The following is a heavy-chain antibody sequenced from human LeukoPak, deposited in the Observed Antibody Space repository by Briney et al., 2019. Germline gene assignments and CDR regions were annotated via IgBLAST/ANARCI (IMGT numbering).Heavy chain of an antibody. CDR3: ARFPGYSYGPHFDY. CDR2: IYTSGST. V-gene: IGHV4-61*02. Sequence: PSQTLSLTCTVSGSSISSGSYYWSWIRQPAGKGLEWIGRIYTSGSTNYNPSLKSRVTISVDTSKNQFSLKLSSVTAADTAVYYCARFPGYSYGPHFDYWGQGTLVTVSS. D-gene: IGHD5-18*01. CDR1: GSSISSGSYY. J-gene: IGHJ4*02.